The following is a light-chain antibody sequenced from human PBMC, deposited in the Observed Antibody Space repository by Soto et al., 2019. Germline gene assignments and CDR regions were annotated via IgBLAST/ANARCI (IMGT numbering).Light chain of an antibody. V-gene: IGKV3-15*01. CDR2: GAS. CDR3: QQYNSFSLT. J-gene: IGKJ4*01. Sequence: EIVMTQSPATLSVSPGERATLSCRASQSVSSNLAWYQQKPGQAPRLLIFGASTRATGIPARFSGSGSETDFTLTISSLQPEDFAIYYCQQYNSFSLTFGGGTKVDIK. CDR1: QSVSSN.